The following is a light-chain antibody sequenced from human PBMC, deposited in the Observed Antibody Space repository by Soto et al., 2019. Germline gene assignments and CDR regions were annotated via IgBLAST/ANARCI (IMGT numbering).Light chain of an antibody. CDR3: CSYAGSDGRYV. J-gene: IGLJ1*01. CDR1: SNDVGGYGY. Sequence: QSVLTQPRSVSGSPGQSGTIFCTGTSNDVGGYGYVSWYQHHPGKAPKLIIYDVNQRPSGVPDRFSGSKSGDTASLTISGLQAEDEADYWCCSYAGSDGRYVFGTGTKVTVL. V-gene: IGLV2-11*01. CDR2: DVN.